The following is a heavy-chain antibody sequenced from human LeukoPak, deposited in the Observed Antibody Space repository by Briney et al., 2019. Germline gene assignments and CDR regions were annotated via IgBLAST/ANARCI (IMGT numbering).Heavy chain of an antibody. Sequence: PGGSLRLSCAASGFTFSSYAMSWVRQAPGKGLEWVSAISGSGGSTYYADSVKGRFTISRDNSKNTLYLQTNSLRAEDTAVYYCAKDALVVVVADSYFDYWGQGTLVTVSS. D-gene: IGHD2-15*01. CDR3: AKDALVVVVADSYFDY. V-gene: IGHV3-23*01. CDR2: ISGSGGST. J-gene: IGHJ4*02. CDR1: GFTFSSYA.